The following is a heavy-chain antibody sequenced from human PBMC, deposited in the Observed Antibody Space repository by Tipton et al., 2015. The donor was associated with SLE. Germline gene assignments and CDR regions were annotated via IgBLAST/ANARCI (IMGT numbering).Heavy chain of an antibody. D-gene: IGHD2-21*01. V-gene: IGHV4-38-2*02. CDR1: GYSISSGYY. Sequence: TLSLTCTVSGYSISSGYYWGGVRQSPGKGLECIGSIYHNGITYYNPSLKSRVSIPVDTSKNQFSLRLSSVTAADTAVYYCARVVVVIATPRAYNDRWGQGTLVTVSS. J-gene: IGHJ5*02. CDR3: ARVVVVIATPRAYNDR. CDR2: IYHNGIT.